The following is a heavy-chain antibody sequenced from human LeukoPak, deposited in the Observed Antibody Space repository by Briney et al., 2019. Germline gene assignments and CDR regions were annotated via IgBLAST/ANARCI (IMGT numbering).Heavy chain of an antibody. V-gene: IGHV3-23*01. CDR2: ISTTVGNT. CDR3: ARDLYSYGANQDDY. D-gene: IGHD5-18*01. J-gene: IGHJ4*02. Sequence: GGSLRLSCAASGFTFSSYAMTWVRQAPGKGLEWVSTISTTVGNTYYADSVTGRFTISRDDAKNSLHLQMNSLRAEDTAVYYCARDLYSYGANQDDYWGQGILVTVSS. CDR1: GFTFSSYA.